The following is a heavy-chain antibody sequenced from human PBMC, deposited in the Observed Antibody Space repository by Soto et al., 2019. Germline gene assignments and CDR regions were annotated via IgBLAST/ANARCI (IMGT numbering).Heavy chain of an antibody. CDR2: IYYSGST. D-gene: IGHD1-26*01. CDR1: GGSISSSSYY. V-gene: IGHV4-39*01. CDR3: EGYSGSYQTPYDAFES. Sequence: QLQLQESGPGLVKPSETLSLTCTVSGGSISSSSYYWGWIRQPPGKGLEWIGSIYYSGSTYYNPSLKSRVTISVDTSKNQFSLKLSSVTAADTAVNYGEGYSGSYQTPYDAFESWGHGTMVTVAS. J-gene: IGHJ3*02.